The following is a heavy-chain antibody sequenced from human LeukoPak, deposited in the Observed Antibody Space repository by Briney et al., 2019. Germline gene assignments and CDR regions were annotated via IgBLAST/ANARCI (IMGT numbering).Heavy chain of an antibody. CDR3: AKINYYHPYF. J-gene: IGHJ4*02. V-gene: IGHV3-23*01. CDR2: IDVTTGLS. CDR1: GFTFSTYS. D-gene: IGHD3-22*01. Sequence: PGGSLRLSCAASGFTFSTYSMSWVRQAPGKGLEWVSTIDVTTGLSYYEDSVEVRFTISRDDFQNTLFLQLNGLRVEDTAVYYCAKINYYHPYFWGQGTLVTVSS.